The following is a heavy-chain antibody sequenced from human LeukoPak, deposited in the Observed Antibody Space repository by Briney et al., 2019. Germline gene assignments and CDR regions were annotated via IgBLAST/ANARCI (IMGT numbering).Heavy chain of an antibody. J-gene: IGHJ4*02. CDR3: ARGPEVYDFWSGYSDY. D-gene: IGHD3-3*01. V-gene: IGHV1-58*02. CDR1: GFTFTSSA. Sequence: SVKVSSKASGFTFTSSAMQWVRQARGQRLEWIGWIVVGSGNTNYAQKFQGRVTITRNTSISTAYMELSSLRSEDTAVYYCARGPEVYDFWSGYSDYWGQGTLVTVSS. CDR2: IVVGSGNT.